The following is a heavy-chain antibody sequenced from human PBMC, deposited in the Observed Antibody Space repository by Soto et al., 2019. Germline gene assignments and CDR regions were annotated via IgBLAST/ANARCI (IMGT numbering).Heavy chain of an antibody. CDR2: IDYSGST. D-gene: IGHD5-12*01. V-gene: IGHV4-31*03. J-gene: IGHJ4*02. CDR3: ARPIVATIYYFDY. CDR1: GGSISSGGYY. Sequence: QVQLQESGPGLVKPSQTLSLTCTVSGGSISSGGYYWSWIRQHPGKGLEWIAYIDYSGSTYYNPSXXXRXXISVDPSKRHFSLHLSSVNAADTAAYYCARPIVATIYYFDYWGQGTLVTVSS.